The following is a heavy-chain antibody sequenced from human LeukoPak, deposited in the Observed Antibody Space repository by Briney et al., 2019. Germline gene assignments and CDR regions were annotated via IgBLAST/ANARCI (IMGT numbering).Heavy chain of an antibody. CDR2: IGGSGGST. J-gene: IGHJ4*02. Sequence: GGSLRLSCAASGFTFSSYAMSWVRQAPGKGLEWVSAIGGSGGSTYYADSVKGRFTISRDNSKNTLYLQMNSLRAEDTAVYYCAEIMVAGRGPFDYWGQGTLVTISS. V-gene: IGHV3-23*01. D-gene: IGHD6-19*01. CDR3: AEIMVAGRGPFDY. CDR1: GFTFSSYA.